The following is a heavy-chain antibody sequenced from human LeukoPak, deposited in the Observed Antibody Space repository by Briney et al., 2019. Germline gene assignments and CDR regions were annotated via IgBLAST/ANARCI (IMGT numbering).Heavy chain of an antibody. CDR1: GYTFTDYY. CDR3: ATGVATAFTY. Sequence: GASVKVSCKASGYTFTDYYIHWVRQAPGQGLEWMAFVNPDSGDSYSAPKFQGRVTMTRDTSITTASMELKWLTSDDMAVYYCATGVATAFTYWGQGTLLTVSS. V-gene: IGHV1-2*02. J-gene: IGHJ4*02. D-gene: IGHD5-12*01. CDR2: VNPDSGDS.